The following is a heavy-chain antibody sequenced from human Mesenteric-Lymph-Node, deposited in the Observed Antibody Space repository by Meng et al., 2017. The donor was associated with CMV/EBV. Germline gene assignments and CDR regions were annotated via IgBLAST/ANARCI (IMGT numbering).Heavy chain of an antibody. D-gene: IGHD2-8*01. CDR1: YA. Sequence: YAMSWGRQAPGKGLEWVSVIYSDGSSTYYADSVKDRFTISRDNSRNTLYLQMNSLRAEDTAVYFCAKDNEGRYCTNGVCYRGGWFDPWGQGTLVTVSS. CDR3: AKDNEGRYCTNGVCYRGGWFDP. J-gene: IGHJ5*02. CDR2: IYSDGSST. V-gene: IGHV3-23*03.